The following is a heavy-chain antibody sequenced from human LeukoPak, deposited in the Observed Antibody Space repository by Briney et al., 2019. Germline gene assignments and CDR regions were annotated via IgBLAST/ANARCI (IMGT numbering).Heavy chain of an antibody. CDR2: ISGNGDTT. D-gene: IGHD3-10*01. J-gene: IGHJ4*02. Sequence: QPGGSLRLSCAASLFTFSSYAMSWVRQPPGKGLEWVSAISGNGDTTYYADSVKGRFTISRDNSKNTLYLQMDSLRAEDTAVYYCAKGTMVRGDRDYWGQGTLVTVSS. CDR1: LFTFSSYA. CDR3: AKGTMVRGDRDY. V-gene: IGHV3-23*01.